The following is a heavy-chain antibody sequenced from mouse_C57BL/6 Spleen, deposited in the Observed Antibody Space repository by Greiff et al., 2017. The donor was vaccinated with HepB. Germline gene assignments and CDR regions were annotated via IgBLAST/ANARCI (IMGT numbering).Heavy chain of an antibody. J-gene: IGHJ3*01. D-gene: IGHD4-1*01. V-gene: IGHV1-74*01. CDR2: IHPSDSDT. Sequence: QVQLQQPGAELVKPGASVKVSCKASGYTFTSYWMHWVKQRPGQGLEWIGRIHPSDSDTNYNQKFKGKATLTVDKSSSTAYMQLSSLTSEDSAVYYCAIVPLTGTEAWFAYWGQGTLVTVSA. CDR1: GYTFTSYW. CDR3: AIVPLTGTEAWFAY.